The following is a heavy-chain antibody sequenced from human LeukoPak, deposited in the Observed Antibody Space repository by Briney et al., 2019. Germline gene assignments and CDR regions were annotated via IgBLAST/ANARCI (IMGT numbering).Heavy chain of an antibody. D-gene: IGHD3-9*01. J-gene: IGHJ3*02. CDR1: GFTFDDYA. V-gene: IGHV3-9*01. Sequence: SRSLRLSCAASGFTFDDYAMHWVRQAPGKGLEWVSGISWNSGSIGYADSVKGRFTISRDNAKNSLYLQMNSLRAEDTALYYCAKDIGYYDILTGYSEAFDIWGQGTMVTVSS. CDR2: ISWNSGSI. CDR3: AKDIGYYDILTGYSEAFDI.